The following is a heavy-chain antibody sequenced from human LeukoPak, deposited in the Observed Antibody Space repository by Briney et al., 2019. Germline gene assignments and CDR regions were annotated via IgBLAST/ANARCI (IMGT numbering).Heavy chain of an antibody. V-gene: IGHV3-64*01. CDR3: ARGDPDYYYYMDV. CDR2: ISSNGGST. Sequence: GGSLRLSCAASGFIVSGTYMTWVRQAPGKGLEYVSAISSNGGSTYYANSVKGRFTISRDNSKNTLYLQMGSLRAEDMAVYYCARGDPDYYYYMDVWGKGTTVTVSS. CDR1: GFIVSGTY. J-gene: IGHJ6*03.